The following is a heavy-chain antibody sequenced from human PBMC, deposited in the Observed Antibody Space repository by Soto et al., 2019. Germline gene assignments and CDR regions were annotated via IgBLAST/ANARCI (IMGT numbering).Heavy chain of an antibody. D-gene: IGHD3-10*01. CDR1: GGTFSSYT. V-gene: IGHV1-69*08. Sequence: QVQLVQSRAEVKKPGSSVKVSCKASGGTFSSYTISWVRQAPGQGLEWMGRIIPILGIANYAQKFQGRVTITADKSTSTAYMELSSLRSEDTAVYYCARDVGTGDAFDIWGQGTMVTVSS. J-gene: IGHJ3*02. CDR2: IIPILGIA. CDR3: ARDVGTGDAFDI.